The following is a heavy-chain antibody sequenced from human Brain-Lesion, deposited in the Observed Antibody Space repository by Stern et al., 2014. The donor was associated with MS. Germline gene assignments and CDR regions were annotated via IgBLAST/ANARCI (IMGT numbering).Heavy chain of an antibody. J-gene: IGHJ4*02. Sequence: QVTLRESGPALVKPTQSLTLTCTFSGFSLSTPGMGVSWIRQPPGKALEWLALVDWDDEKYYSTSLKTRLSIFKATSKNQVVLTMTNMDPVDTATYYCARMRYSGDYFIDYWGQGTLVTVSS. CDR2: VDWDDEK. V-gene: IGHV2-70*01. CDR1: GFSLSTPGMG. CDR3: ARMRYSGDYFIDY. D-gene: IGHD5-12*01.